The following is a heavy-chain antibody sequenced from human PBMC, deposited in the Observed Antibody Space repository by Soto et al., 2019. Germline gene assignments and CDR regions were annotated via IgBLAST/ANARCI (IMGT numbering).Heavy chain of an antibody. V-gene: IGHV3-11*01. CDR2: ISRSGNTM. D-gene: IGHD2-2*02. CDR3: VREGRSSTSCNTGCAFDI. Sequence: QVQLVESGGGLVKPGGSLRLSCAASGVTFSDYYMNWIRQAPGKGLEWLSYISRSGNTMYYGDYVKGRFTISRDNAENSVFLQMISLRAEDTAVYYCVREGRSSTSCNTGCAFDIWGQGTMVTVSS. J-gene: IGHJ3*02. CDR1: GVTFSDYY.